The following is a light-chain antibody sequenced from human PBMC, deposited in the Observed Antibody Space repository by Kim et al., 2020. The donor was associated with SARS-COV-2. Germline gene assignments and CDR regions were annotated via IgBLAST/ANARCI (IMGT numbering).Light chain of an antibody. CDR3: QTWAGKWV. V-gene: IGLV4-69*01. CDR1: SGHSTYA. CDR2: VNSDGSH. Sequence: QLVVTQSPSASASLGASVRLTCTLTSGHSTYAVAWHQQQPEKGPRYLMKVNSDGSHTKGDGIPDRFSGSSSGAERYLTISSLQSDDEADYYCQTWAGKWVFGGGTKLTVL. J-gene: IGLJ3*02.